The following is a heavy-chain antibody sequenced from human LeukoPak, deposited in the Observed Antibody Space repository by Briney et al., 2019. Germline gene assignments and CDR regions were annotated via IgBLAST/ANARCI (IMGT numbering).Heavy chain of an antibody. D-gene: IGHD2-21*02. CDR3: ARTFPAYCGGDCYSDY. J-gene: IGHJ4*02. Sequence: ASVKVSCKASGYTFTGYYMHWVRQAPGQGLEWMGRINPNSGGTNYAQKFQGRVTMTRDTSISTAYMELSRLRSDDTAVYYCARTFPAYCGGDCYSDYWGQGTLVTVSS. V-gene: IGHV1-2*06. CDR2: INPNSGGT. CDR1: GYTFTGYY.